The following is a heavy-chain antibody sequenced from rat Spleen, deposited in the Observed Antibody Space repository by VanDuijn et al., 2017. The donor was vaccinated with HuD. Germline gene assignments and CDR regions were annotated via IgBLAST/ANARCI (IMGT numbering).Heavy chain of an antibody. CDR1: GYSITSNF. CDR3: ARLGTEAIGNWFSY. V-gene: IGHV3-3*01. D-gene: IGHD1-11*01. Sequence: EVQLQESGPALVKPSQSLSLTCSVTGYSITSNFWGWIRKFPGNKLEWMRYINSEGTNNYNPSLKSRISITRDTSKNQFFLQVNSVSSEDTATYYCARLGTEAIGNWFSYWGQGTLVTVSS. CDR2: INSEGTN. J-gene: IGHJ3*01.